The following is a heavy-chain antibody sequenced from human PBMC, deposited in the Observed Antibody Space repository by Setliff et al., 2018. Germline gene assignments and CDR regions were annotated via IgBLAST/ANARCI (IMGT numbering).Heavy chain of an antibody. Sequence: TLSLTCTVSGGSISNYYWSWIRQSPGKGLEWIGYIYYSGTTNSIPSLKSRVTISVDTSKNQFSLKLSSVTAADTAVYYCARHHAQYYSDSSGYFYEDWYFDLWGRGTLVTVSS. CDR1: GGSISNYY. CDR3: ARHHAQYYSDSSGYFYEDWYFDL. CDR2: IYYSGTT. J-gene: IGHJ2*01. D-gene: IGHD3-22*01. V-gene: IGHV4-59*08.